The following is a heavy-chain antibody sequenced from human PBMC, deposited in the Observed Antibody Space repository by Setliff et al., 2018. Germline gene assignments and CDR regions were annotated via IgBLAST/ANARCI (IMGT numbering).Heavy chain of an antibody. CDR2: IYTSGST. Sequence: NPSETLSLTCTVSGGSISSGSYYWSWIRQPAGKGLEWIGRIYTSGSTNYNPSLKSRVTISVDTSKNQFSLKLSSVTAADTAVYYCARLGSSSPERGHYFDYWGQGTLVTVSS. D-gene: IGHD6-6*01. CDR1: GGSISSGSYY. V-gene: IGHV4-61*02. CDR3: ARLGSSSPERGHYFDY. J-gene: IGHJ4*02.